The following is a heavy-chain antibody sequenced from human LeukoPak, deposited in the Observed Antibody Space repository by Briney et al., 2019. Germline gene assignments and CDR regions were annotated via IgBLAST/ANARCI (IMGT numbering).Heavy chain of an antibody. CDR3: VRGGVWGLSSNWLEA. V-gene: IGHV3-13*04. J-gene: IGHJ5*02. CDR2: FIPAGDR. CDR1: GFTFSSHD. Sequence: GGSLRLSCAASGFTFSSHDMQWVRQAAGKGLEWVSGFIPAGDRYYTESVKGRFTISRENAKSSLYLEMNSLRVGDTAVYYYVRGGVWGLSSNWLEAWGQGTLVVVSS. D-gene: IGHD7-27*01.